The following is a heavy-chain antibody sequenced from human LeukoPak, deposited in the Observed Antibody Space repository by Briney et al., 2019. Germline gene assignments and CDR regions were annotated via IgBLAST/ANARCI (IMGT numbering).Heavy chain of an antibody. D-gene: IGHD3-10*01. CDR3: VTLGYGSGSYDR. CDR2: IKRKDDGGTT. Sequence: RSLRLSCAASGFPFSNTWMSWVRQAPGKGLEWVGHIKRKDDGGTTDHAAPVKGRFTISRDDSTNTLYLQMNSLKSEDTAVYYCVTLGYGSGSYDRWGQGSLVTVSS. CDR1: GFPFSNTW. V-gene: IGHV3-15*01. J-gene: IGHJ5*02.